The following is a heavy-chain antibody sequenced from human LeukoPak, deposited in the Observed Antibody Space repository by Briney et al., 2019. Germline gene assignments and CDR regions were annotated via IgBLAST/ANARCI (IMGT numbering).Heavy chain of an antibody. CDR1: GFTFSSYA. CDR3: GKTTSGYSSGRNPAWPVDY. D-gene: IGHD6-19*01. V-gene: IGHV3-23*01. Sequence: GGSLRLSCTASGFTFSSYAMYWVRQAPGKGLEWVSGIFGSGGSAHYADSVKGRFTISRDNSQNTVYLQMNSLKAEDTAVYYCGKTTSGYSSGRNPAWPVDYWGQGTLVTVSS. CDR2: IFGSGGSA. J-gene: IGHJ4*02.